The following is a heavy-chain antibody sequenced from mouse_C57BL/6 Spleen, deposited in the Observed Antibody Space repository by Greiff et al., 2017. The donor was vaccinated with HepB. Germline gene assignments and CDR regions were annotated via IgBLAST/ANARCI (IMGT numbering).Heavy chain of an antibody. J-gene: IGHJ3*01. CDR3: ARRGYYDYDGFAY. Sequence: EVKLVESGGGLVQPGGSLKLSCAASGFTFSDYYMYWVRQTPEKRLEWVAYISNGGGSTYYPDTVKGRFTISRDNAKNTLYLQMSRLKSEDTAMYYCARRGYYDYDGFAYWGQGTLVTVSA. V-gene: IGHV5-12*01. CDR1: GFTFSDYY. CDR2: ISNGGGST. D-gene: IGHD2-4*01.